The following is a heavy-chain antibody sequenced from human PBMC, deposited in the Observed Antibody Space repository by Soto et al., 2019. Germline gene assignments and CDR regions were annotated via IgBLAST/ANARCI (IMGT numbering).Heavy chain of an antibody. CDR1: GYTFTSYG. J-gene: IGHJ6*02. CDR2: ISAYNGNT. CDR3: ARMGEQWLVLGSYYYGMDV. V-gene: IGHV1-18*01. Sequence: ASVKVSCKASGYTFTSYGISWVRQAPGQGLEWMGWISAYNGNTNYAQKLQGRVTMTTDTSTSTAYMELRSLRSDDTAVYYCARMGEQWLVLGSYYYGMDVWGQGTTVTVSS. D-gene: IGHD6-19*01.